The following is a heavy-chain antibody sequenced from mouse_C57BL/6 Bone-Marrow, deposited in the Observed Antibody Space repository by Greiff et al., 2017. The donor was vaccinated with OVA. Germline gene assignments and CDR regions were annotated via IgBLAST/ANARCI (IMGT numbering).Heavy chain of an antibody. Sequence: EVKLQESGPGLVKPSQTVFLTCTVTGISITTGNYRWSWIRQFPGNKLEWIGYLYYSGTITYNPSLTSRTTITRDTPKNQFFLEMNSLTAEDTATYYCARSDSDWYFDVWGTGTTVTVSS. V-gene: IGHV3-5*01. CDR3: ARSDSDWYFDV. J-gene: IGHJ1*03. CDR1: GISITTGNYR. CDR2: LYYSGTI. D-gene: IGHD2-4*01.